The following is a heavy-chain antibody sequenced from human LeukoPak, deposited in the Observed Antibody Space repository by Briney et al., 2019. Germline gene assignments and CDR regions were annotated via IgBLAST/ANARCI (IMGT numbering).Heavy chain of an antibody. CDR3: ARDHTAMVGTFDY. CDR1: GFTSSSYA. Sequence: GGSLRLSCAASGFTSSSYAMHWVRQAPGKGLEWVAVISYDGSNKYYADSVKGRFTISRDNSKNTLYLQMNSLRAEDTAVYYCARDHTAMVGTFDYWGQGTLVTVSS. J-gene: IGHJ4*02. V-gene: IGHV3-30*04. CDR2: ISYDGSNK. D-gene: IGHD5-18*01.